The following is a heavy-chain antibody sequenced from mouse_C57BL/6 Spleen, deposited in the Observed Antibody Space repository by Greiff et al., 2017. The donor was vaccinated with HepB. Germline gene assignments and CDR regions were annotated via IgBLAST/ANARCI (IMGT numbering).Heavy chain of an antibody. D-gene: IGHD1-1*01. CDR1: GYTFTSYW. CDR2: IYPGSGST. J-gene: IGHJ4*01. V-gene: IGHV1-55*01. CDR3: ARKYYDYAMDY. Sequence: QVQLQQSGAEPVKPGASVKMSCKASGYTFTSYWITWVKQRPGQGLEWIGDIYPGSGSTNYNEKFKSKATLTVDTSSSTAYMQLSSLTSEDSAVYYCARKYYDYAMDYWGQGTSVTVSS.